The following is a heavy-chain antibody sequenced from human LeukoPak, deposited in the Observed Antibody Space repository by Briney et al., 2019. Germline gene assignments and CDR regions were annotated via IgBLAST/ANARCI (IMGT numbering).Heavy chain of an antibody. D-gene: IGHD4-17*01. V-gene: IGHV1-3*03. CDR2: INAGNGNT. Sequence: ASVKVSCKASGYTFTSYAMHWVRQAPGQRLEWMGWINAGNGNTKYSQEFQGRVTITRDTSASTAYMELSSLRSEDTAVYYCARVDRSVTTGRSYMDVWGKGTTVTVSS. CDR3: ARVDRSVTTGRSYMDV. J-gene: IGHJ6*03. CDR1: GYTFTSYA.